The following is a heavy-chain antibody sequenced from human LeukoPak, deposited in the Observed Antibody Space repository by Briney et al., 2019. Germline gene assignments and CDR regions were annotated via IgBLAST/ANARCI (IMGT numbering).Heavy chain of an antibody. CDR3: AKGDCSSTSCYYYYGMDV. J-gene: IGHJ6*04. D-gene: IGHD2-2*01. CDR2: ISGSGGST. V-gene: IGHV3-23*01. Sequence: GGSLRLSCAASGFTFSSYAMSWVRHAPGKGLEWVSAISGSGGSTYYADCVKGRFTISRDNSKNTLYLQMNSLRAEDTAVYYCAKGDCSSTSCYYYYGMDVWGKGTTVTVSS. CDR1: GFTFSSYA.